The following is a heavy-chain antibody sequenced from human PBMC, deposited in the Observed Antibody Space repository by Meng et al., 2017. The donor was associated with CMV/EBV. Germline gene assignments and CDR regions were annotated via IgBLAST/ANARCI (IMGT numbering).Heavy chain of an antibody. CDR3: TRGYDFWSGYFSDHAFDI. CDR1: GFTFGDYS. D-gene: IGHD3-3*01. Sequence: GESLKISCTASGFTFGDYSMSWVRQAPGKGLEWVGFIRSKAYGGPTEYAASVKGRFSISRDDSKSIAYLQMNSLKTEDTAVYYCTRGYDFWSGYFSDHAFDILGQGTMVTVSS. V-gene: IGHV3-49*04. J-gene: IGHJ3*02. CDR2: IRSKAYGGPT.